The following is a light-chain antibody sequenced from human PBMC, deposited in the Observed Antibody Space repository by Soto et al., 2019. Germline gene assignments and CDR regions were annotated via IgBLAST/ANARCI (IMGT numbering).Light chain of an antibody. CDR2: WAS. CDR1: QSVLYSSNNKNY. Sequence: DIVMTQSPDSLAVSLGERATINCKFSQSVLYSSNNKNYLAWYQQKPGQPPKLLIYWASTRESGVPDRFSGSGSGTDFTLTISSLQAEDVAVYYCQQYYSTPTFGQGTKVDI. CDR3: QQYYSTPT. V-gene: IGKV4-1*01. J-gene: IGKJ1*01.